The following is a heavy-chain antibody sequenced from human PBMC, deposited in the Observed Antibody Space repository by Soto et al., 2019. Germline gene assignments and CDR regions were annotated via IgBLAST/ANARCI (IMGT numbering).Heavy chain of an antibody. V-gene: IGHV3-21*01. Sequence: GGSLRLSCAGSGFTFSTHSMDWARQAPGKGLEWVSSISSSSSATYINYADSVKGRFTISRDNAQNSLYLQMNSLRPEDTAVYYCARQGTSTKYYTMDVWGQGTTVTVSS. D-gene: IGHD2-2*01. CDR2: ISSSSSATYI. J-gene: IGHJ6*02. CDR1: GFTFSTHS. CDR3: ARQGTSTKYYTMDV.